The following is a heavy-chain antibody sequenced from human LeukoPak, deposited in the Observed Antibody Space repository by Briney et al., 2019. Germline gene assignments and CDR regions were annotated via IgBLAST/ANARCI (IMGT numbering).Heavy chain of an antibody. CDR2: INAGNGNT. J-gene: IGHJ4*02. V-gene: IGHV1-3*03. Sequence: ASVKVSCKASGGTFSSYAISWVRQAPGQGLEWMGWINAGNGNTKYSQEFQGRVTMTRDMSTSTVYMELSSLRSEDTAVYYCAREPQVRSGSYEWVDYWGQGTLVTVSS. CDR3: AREPQVRSGSYEWVDY. D-gene: IGHD1-26*01. CDR1: GGTFSSYA.